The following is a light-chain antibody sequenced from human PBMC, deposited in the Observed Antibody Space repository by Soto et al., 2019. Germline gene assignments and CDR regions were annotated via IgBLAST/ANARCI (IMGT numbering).Light chain of an antibody. J-gene: IGKJ4*01. CDR3: LQDYTYPLT. CDR2: AAS. V-gene: IGKV1-6*02. CDR1: QFNRND. Sequence: ATQMTQSPSSLSASVGDRVTITCRASQFNRNDLGWYQQKPGKAPKLLIFAASKLQSGVPSRFSGSGSGTAFTLTISSLQPEDFATYYCLQDYTYPLTFGGGTRVEIK.